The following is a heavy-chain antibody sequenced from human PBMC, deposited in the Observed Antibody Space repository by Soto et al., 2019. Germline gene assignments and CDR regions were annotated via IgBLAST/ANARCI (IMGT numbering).Heavy chain of an antibody. J-gene: IGHJ4*02. D-gene: IGHD3-16*02. V-gene: IGHV1-69*13. CDR3: ARGLRMGELSSTLDY. CDR2: IIPIFGTA. CDR1: GGTFSSYA. Sequence: SVKVACKASGGTFSSYAISWVRQAPGQGLEWMGGIIPIFGTANYAQKFQGRGTITADESTSTAYMELSSLRSEDTAVYYCARGLRMGELSSTLDYWGQGTLVTVSS.